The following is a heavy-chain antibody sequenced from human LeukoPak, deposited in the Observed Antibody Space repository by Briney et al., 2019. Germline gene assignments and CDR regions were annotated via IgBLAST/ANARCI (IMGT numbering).Heavy chain of an antibody. CDR2: ISYDGTNK. CDR1: GFTFSNYA. J-gene: IGHJ4*02. CDR3: AKDTDILPDY. V-gene: IGHV3-30-3*01. D-gene: IGHD3-9*01. Sequence: GGSLRLSCAASGFTFSNYAIHLVRQAPGKGLEWVTIISYDGTNKYYADSVKGRFTISRDNSKNTLYLQMNSLRAEDTAVYYCAKDTDILPDYWGQGTLVTVSS.